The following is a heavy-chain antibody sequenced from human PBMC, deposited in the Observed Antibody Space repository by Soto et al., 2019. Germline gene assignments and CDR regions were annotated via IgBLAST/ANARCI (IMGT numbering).Heavy chain of an antibody. V-gene: IGHV1-69*02. Sequence: QVQLVQSGAEVKKPGSSVKVSCKASGGTFSSYTISWVRQAPGQGLEWMGRIIPILGIANYAQKFQGRVTIPADKSTSTAYMELSSLRAEDTAVYYCAKYCSSTSCYRQAGGFGYWGQGTLVTVSS. J-gene: IGHJ4*02. CDR2: IIPILGIA. CDR3: AKYCSSTSCYRQAGGFGY. D-gene: IGHD2-2*01. CDR1: GGTFSSYT.